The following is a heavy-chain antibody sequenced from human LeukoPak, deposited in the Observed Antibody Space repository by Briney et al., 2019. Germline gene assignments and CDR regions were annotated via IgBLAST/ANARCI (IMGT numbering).Heavy chain of an antibody. CDR3: ARDHSQLLRNWFDP. CDR2: IIPILGIA. D-gene: IGHD2-2*01. J-gene: IGHJ5*02. CDR1: GGTFSSYA. Sequence: SVKVSCKASGGTFSSYAISWVRQAPGQGLEWMRRIIPILGIANYAQKFQGRVTITADKSTSTAYMELSSLRSEDTAVYYCARDHSQLLRNWFDPWGQGTLVTVSS. V-gene: IGHV1-69*04.